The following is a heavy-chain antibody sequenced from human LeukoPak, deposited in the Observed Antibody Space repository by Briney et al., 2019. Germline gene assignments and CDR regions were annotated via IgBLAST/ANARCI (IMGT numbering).Heavy chain of an antibody. D-gene: IGHD4-17*01. CDR1: GFTFSSYN. CDR2: ISSSNSYI. J-gene: IGHJ4*02. Sequence: GGSLRLSCAASGFTFSSYNMNWVRQAPGKGLEWVSSISSSNSYIYYADSVKGRFTISRDNAKNSLFLQMNRLRAEDTAIYYCARATTVTTMTMIAYWGQGTLVTVSS. V-gene: IGHV3-21*01. CDR3: ARATTVTTMTMIAY.